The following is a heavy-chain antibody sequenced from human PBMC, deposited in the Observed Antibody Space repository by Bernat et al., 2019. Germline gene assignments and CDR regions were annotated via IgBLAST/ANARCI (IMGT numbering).Heavy chain of an antibody. D-gene: IGHD1-26*01. Sequence: QVQLVESGGGVVQPGRSLRLSFAASGFTFSSYGMHWVRQAPGKGLEWVAVIWYDGSNKYYADSVKGRFTISRDNSKNTLYLQMNSLRAEATAVYYCARARGGSYGELDYWGKGTLVTVSS. J-gene: IGHJ4*02. CDR3: ARARGGSYGELDY. CDR1: GFTFSSYG. V-gene: IGHV3-33*01. CDR2: IWYDGSNK.